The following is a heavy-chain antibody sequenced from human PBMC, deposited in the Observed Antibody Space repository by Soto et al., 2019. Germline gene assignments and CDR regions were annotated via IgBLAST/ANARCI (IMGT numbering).Heavy chain of an antibody. D-gene: IGHD3-10*01. J-gene: IGHJ4*02. CDR1: GFTFSSYS. CDR2: FRTGGDDGTT. Sequence: LRLSCAASGFTFSSYSMSWVRQAPGKGLEWVSGFRTGGDDGTTYYADSVKGRFTISRDNSKNTLFLQMNSLRAEDTAIYYCAKKVNSGPGSQYFDYWGQGTLVTAPQ. CDR3: AKKVNSGPGSQYFDY. V-gene: IGHV3-23*01.